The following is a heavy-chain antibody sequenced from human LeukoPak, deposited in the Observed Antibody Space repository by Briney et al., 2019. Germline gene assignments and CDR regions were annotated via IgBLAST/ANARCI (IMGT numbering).Heavy chain of an antibody. CDR3: ARDRGSYGLDY. D-gene: IGHD1-26*01. CDR2: IYTSGST. CDR1: GGSISSYY. V-gene: IGHV4-4*07. J-gene: IGHJ4*02. Sequence: SETLSLTCTVSGGSISSYYWSWIRQPAGKGLEWIGRIYTSGSTNYNPSLKRRVTMLVDTSKNQFSLKLSPVTAADTAVYYCARDRGSYGLDYWGQGTLVTVSS.